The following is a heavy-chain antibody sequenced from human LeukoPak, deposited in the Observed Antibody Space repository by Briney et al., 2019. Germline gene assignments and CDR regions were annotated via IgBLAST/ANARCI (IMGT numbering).Heavy chain of an antibody. J-gene: IGHJ4*02. D-gene: IGHD2-21*01. CDR1: GFTFSDYY. CDR3: ARVAYCGGDCYFSFRTRPFDY. CDR2: ISSSGSII. Sequence: GGSLRLSCAASGFTFSDYYMSWIRQAPGKGLEWVSYISSSGSIINYADSVKGRFTISRDNAKNSLDLQMNSLRAEDTAVYYCARVAYCGGDCYFSFRTRPFDYWGQGTLVTVSS. V-gene: IGHV3-11*04.